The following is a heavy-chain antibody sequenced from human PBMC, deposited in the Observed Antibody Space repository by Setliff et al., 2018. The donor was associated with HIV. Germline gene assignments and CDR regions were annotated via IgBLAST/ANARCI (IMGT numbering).Heavy chain of an antibody. V-gene: IGHV4-61*01. J-gene: IGHJ4*02. D-gene: IGHD6-13*01. CDR1: GGSINRGTYY. CDR2: IHHSGGT. Sequence: SETLSLTCSVSGGSINRGTYYWTWIRQPPGKGLEWTGYIHHSGGTQYNPSLMSRLTMSVDSSKNQFSLSLSSVTAADTAVYYCARLPDINSWPFDYWARGTLVTVSS. CDR3: ARLPDINSWPFDY.